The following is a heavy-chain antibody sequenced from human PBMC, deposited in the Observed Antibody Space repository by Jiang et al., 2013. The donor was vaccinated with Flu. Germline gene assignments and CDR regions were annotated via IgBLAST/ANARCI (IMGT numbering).Heavy chain of an antibody. CDR2: T. CDR3: ARDFRQMGGY. J-gene: IGHJ4*02. D-gene: IGHD1-26*01. V-gene: IGHV1-46*01. Sequence: TSYAQKFQGRVTMTRDTSTSTVYMELSSLRSEDTAVYYCARDFRQMGGYWGQGTLVTVSS.